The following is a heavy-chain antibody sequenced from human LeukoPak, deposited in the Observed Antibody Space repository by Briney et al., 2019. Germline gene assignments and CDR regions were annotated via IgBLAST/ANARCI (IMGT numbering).Heavy chain of an antibody. J-gene: IGHJ4*02. CDR3: AKDHTVTNIIDY. Sequence: GGSLRLSCAASGFTFRSYAMSWVRQAPGKGLEWVSAISGSGGSTYYADSVKGRFTISRDNSKNTLYLQMNSLRAEDTAVYYCAKDHTVTNIIDYWGQGTLVTVSS. CDR2: ISGSGGST. CDR1: GFTFRSYA. V-gene: IGHV3-23*01. D-gene: IGHD4-17*01.